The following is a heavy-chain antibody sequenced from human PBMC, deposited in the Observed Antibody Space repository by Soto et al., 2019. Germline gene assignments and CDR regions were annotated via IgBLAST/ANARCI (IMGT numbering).Heavy chain of an antibody. V-gene: IGHV1-18*01. CDR3: ARDRRTGVVVVAAEYGMDV. CDR2: ISTYNGNT. CDR1: GYTFTSYG. Sequence: QVQLVQSGAEVKKPGASVKVSCKASGYTFTSYGISWVRQAPGQGLEWMGWISTYNGNTNYAQKLQGRVNMTTDTSPSTAYIELRRLRSDDTGVYYCARDRRTGVVVVAAEYGMDVWGQGTTVTVSS. D-gene: IGHD2-15*01. J-gene: IGHJ6*02.